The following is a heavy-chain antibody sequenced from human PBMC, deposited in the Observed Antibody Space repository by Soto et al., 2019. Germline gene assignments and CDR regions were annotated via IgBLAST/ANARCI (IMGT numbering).Heavy chain of an antibody. J-gene: IGHJ5*02. D-gene: IGHD2-15*01. CDR1: GGTFSSYA. Sequence: QVQLVQSGAEVKKPGSSVKVSCKASGGTFSSYAISWVRQAPGQGLEWMGGIIPIFGTANYAQKFQGRVTITADESTSTAYMELSSLRSEDTAVYYCARGVDCSGGSCYSGGSHNWFDPWGQGTLVTVSS. CDR3: ARGVDCSGGSCYSGGSHNWFDP. V-gene: IGHV1-69*12. CDR2: IIPIFGTA.